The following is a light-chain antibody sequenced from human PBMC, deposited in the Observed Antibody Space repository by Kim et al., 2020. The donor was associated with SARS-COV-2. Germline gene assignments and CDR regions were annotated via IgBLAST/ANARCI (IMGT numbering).Light chain of an antibody. CDR2: KAS. CDR3: QQYNSYWRT. Sequence: ASVGDRVTITCRASQSISSWLAWYQQKPGKAPKLLIYKASSLESGVPSKFSGSGSGTEFTLTISSLQPDDFATYYCQQYNSYWRTFGQGTKVDIK. J-gene: IGKJ1*01. CDR1: QSISSW. V-gene: IGKV1-5*03.